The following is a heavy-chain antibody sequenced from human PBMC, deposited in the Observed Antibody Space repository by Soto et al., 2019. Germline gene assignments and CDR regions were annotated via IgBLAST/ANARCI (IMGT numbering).Heavy chain of an antibody. J-gene: IGHJ6*03. Sequence: QVQLVESGGGLVKPGGSLRLSCAASGFTFSDYYMSWIRQAPGKGLEWVSYISSGGSTIYYADSVKGRFTISRDNAKNSLYLQMNSLRAEDTAVYYCARTMVRGVMTLQHYYYMDVWGKGTTVTVSS. D-gene: IGHD3-10*01. CDR2: ISSGGSTI. CDR3: ARTMVRGVMTLQHYYYMDV. CDR1: GFTFSDYY. V-gene: IGHV3-11*01.